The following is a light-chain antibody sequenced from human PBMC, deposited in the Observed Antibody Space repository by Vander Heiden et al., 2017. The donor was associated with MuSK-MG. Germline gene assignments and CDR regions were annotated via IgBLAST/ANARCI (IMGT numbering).Light chain of an antibody. CDR2: GAS. V-gene: IGKV3-20*01. Sequence: EIVLTQSPGTLSLSPGERVTLSCRASQSVSTNYLAWYQQKPGQAPRLLISGASSRATGIPDRFSGSGSGTDFTLTISRLEPEDLAVYYCHQDGSSPWTFGQGTKVEIK. CDR1: QSVSTNY. CDR3: HQDGSSPWT. J-gene: IGKJ1*01.